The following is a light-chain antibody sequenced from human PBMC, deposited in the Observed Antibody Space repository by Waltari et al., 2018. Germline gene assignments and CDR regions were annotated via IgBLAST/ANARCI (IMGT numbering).Light chain of an antibody. CDR1: QSITTH. CDR2: AAS. CDR3: QQSFNIPPT. V-gene: IGKV1-39*01. Sequence: DIQMTQSPSSLSASVGDRVTITCRASQSITTHLNWYQQKPGKAPNILIYAASSLQSGVPSRFSGSGSGTDFTLTISSLQPEDFASYFCQQSFNIPPTFGKGSKVEVK. J-gene: IGKJ1*01.